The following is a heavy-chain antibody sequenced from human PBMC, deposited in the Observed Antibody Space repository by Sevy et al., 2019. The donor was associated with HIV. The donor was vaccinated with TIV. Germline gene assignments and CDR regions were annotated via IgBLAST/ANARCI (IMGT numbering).Heavy chain of an antibody. CDR1: GCTFTSYD. J-gene: IGHJ4*01. CDR2: MNPNSGNT. V-gene: IGHV1-8*01. D-gene: IGHD7-27*01. Sequence: ASVKVSCKASGCTFTSYDINWVRQATGQGLEWMGWMNPNSGNTGYALKFQGRVTMTRNTSISTAYMELSSLRSEDTAVYYCARGRLTGIGFDYWGQGTLVTVSS. CDR3: ARGRLTGIGFDY.